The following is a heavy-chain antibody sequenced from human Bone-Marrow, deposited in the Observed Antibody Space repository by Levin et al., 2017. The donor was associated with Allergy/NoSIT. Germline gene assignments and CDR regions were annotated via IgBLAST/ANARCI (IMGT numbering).Heavy chain of an antibody. CDR1: GYTFTTSG. CDR3: ARERDAMVRGIQPDY. D-gene: IGHD3-10*01. Sequence: ASVKVSCRASGYTFTTSGISWVRQAPGQGLQWMGWISTYDGNANYAQTFQGRVSMTTDRYTSTAYLELKSLTSDDTAVYYCARERDAMVRGIQPDYWGQGTLVTVSS. CDR2: ISTYDGNA. J-gene: IGHJ4*02. V-gene: IGHV1-18*01.